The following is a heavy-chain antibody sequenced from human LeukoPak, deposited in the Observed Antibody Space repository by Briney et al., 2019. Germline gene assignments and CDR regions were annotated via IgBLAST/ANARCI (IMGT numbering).Heavy chain of an antibody. CDR2: INWNSGNI. CDR3: AKGGHSGYFNGGMAV. J-gene: IGHJ6*02. V-gene: IGHV3-9*01. D-gene: IGHD3-22*01. CDR1: GFTFDDYP. Sequence: GESLRLSCAASGFTFDDYPLHWVRQAPGKGLEWVSGINWNSGNIGYADSVKGRFTISRDNARSSLSLQLNSLRPEDTALYYCAKGGHSGYFNGGMAVWGQGTTVTVSS.